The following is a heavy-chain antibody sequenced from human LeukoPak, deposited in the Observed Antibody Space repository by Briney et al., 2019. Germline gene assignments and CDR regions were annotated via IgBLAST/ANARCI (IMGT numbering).Heavy chain of an antibody. J-gene: IGHJ3*02. V-gene: IGHV3-11*01. D-gene: IGHD5-18*01. CDR2: ISSSGSTI. CDR1: GFTFSDYY. CDR3: AGAPPSYSYGSAFDI. Sequence: PGGSLRLSCAASGFTFSDYYMSWIRQAPGKGLEWVSYISSSGSTIYYADSVKGRFTISRDNAKNSLYLQMNSLRAEDTAVYYCAGAPPSYSYGSAFDIWGQGTMVTVSS.